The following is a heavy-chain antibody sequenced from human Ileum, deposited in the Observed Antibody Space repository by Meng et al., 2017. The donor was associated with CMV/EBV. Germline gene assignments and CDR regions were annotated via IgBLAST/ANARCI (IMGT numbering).Heavy chain of an antibody. V-gene: IGHV4-4*07. CDR1: RGSISSDY. Sequence: QVRLQESGPGLLKPSETLSLTCTVSRGSISSDYWSWIRQPAGKGLEWIGRIYTSGSTNYNPSLKSRVTMSVDTSKTQFSLKLSSVTAADTAVYYCARGPYSSSWSSFDYWGQGTLVTASS. D-gene: IGHD6-13*01. CDR3: ARGPYSSSWSSFDY. J-gene: IGHJ4*02. CDR2: IYTSGST.